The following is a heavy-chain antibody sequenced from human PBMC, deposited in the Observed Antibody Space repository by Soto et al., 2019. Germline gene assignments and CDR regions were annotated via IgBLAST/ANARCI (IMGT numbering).Heavy chain of an antibody. CDR2: INHSGST. Sequence: QVQLQQWGAGLLKSSETLSLTCAVYGGSFSGYYWSWIRQPPGKGLEWIGEINHSGSTNYNPSLKSRVTISVDTSKNQFSLKLSSVTAADTAVYYCARGPYSSSWPYYFDYWGQGTLVTVSS. CDR3: ARGPYSSSWPYYFDY. J-gene: IGHJ4*02. D-gene: IGHD6-13*01. CDR1: GGSFSGYY. V-gene: IGHV4-34*01.